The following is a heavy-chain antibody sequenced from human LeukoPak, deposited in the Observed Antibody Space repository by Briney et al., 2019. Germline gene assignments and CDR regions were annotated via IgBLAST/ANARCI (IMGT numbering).Heavy chain of an antibody. J-gene: IGHJ3*02. Sequence: GGSLRLSCAASGFTFSSYSMTWVRQAPGKGLEWVSSISSSSSYIYYADSVKGRFTISRDNAKNSLYLQMNSLRAEDTAVYYCARDRMYSSSWYRDAFDIWGQGTMVTVSS. CDR1: GFTFSSYS. D-gene: IGHD6-13*01. V-gene: IGHV3-21*01. CDR3: ARDRMYSSSWYRDAFDI. CDR2: ISSSSSYI.